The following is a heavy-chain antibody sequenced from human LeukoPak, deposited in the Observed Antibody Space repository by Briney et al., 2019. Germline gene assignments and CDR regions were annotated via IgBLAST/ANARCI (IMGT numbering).Heavy chain of an antibody. CDR2: IHTSGES. CDR1: GASISNYY. J-gene: IGHJ4*02. CDR3: ARLGSYHDF. D-gene: IGHD1-26*01. Sequence: PSETLSLTCTASGASISNYYRSWIRQTPGKGLEWMGHIHTSGESRYYTSLTSRLPMSIDASSNQLSLKRTSVTAADTAVYFCARLGSYHDFWGQGALVTVSS. V-gene: IGHV4-4*09.